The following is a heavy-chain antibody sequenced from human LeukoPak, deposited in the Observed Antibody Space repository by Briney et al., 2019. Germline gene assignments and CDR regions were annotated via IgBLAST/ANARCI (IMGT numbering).Heavy chain of an antibody. CDR1: GFIFNNYA. CDR3: ARDIRNYYDSGAYGWFDP. V-gene: IGHV3-23*01. D-gene: IGHD3-10*01. CDR2: VSGGGSEK. Sequence: PGGSLRLSCAASGFIFNNYAMSWVRQTPGKGLEWVSTVSGGGSEKNYAGSVRGRFTISRDNSKNTVYLQMNSLRAEDTATYYCARDIRNYYDSGAYGWFDPWGQGTLVPVSS. J-gene: IGHJ5*02.